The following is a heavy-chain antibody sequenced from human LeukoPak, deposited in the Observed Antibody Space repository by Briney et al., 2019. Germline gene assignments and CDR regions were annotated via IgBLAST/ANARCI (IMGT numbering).Heavy chain of an antibody. D-gene: IGHD4-17*01. Sequence: GGSLRLSCAASGFIFSSYGMHWVRQAPGQGLEWVSSISSRGTYIYYAESVKGRFTISRDNAKNSVFLDMDSLRAEDTAVYYCARDRYGDYDFDYWGQGTLVTVSS. J-gene: IGHJ4*02. CDR1: GFIFSSYG. CDR2: ISSRGTYI. CDR3: ARDRYGDYDFDY. V-gene: IGHV3-21*01.